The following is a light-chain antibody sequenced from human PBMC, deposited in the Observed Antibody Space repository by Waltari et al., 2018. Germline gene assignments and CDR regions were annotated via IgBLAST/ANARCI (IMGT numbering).Light chain of an antibody. CDR1: QNTKKY. Sequence: DIQMTQSPSSLSTSVGDRVTITCRASQNTKKYLSWYQQKPGKAPNLLIYSASSLQSGVPSRFSGSGSGTDFTLTIISLQPEDFATYYCQQTYNAPLTFGGGTKVEIK. J-gene: IGKJ4*01. CDR3: QQTYNAPLT. V-gene: IGKV1-39*01. CDR2: SAS.